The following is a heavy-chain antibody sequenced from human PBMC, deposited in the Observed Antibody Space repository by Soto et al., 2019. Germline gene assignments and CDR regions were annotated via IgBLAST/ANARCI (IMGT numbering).Heavy chain of an antibody. CDR3: ARDFYDSSGYYPDY. V-gene: IGHV3-7*01. Sequence: PGGSLRLSCAASGFTFSSYWVSWVRQAPGKGLEWVANIKQDGSEKYYVDSVKGRFTISRDNAKNSLYLQMNSLRAEDTAVYYCARDFYDSSGYYPDYWGQGTLVTVSS. CDR2: IKQDGSEK. J-gene: IGHJ4*02. CDR1: GFTFSSYW. D-gene: IGHD3-22*01.